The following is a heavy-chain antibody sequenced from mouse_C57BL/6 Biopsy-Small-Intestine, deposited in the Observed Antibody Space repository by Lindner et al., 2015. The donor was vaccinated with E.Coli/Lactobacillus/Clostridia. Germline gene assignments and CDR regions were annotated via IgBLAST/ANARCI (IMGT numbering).Heavy chain of an antibody. J-gene: IGHJ3*01. CDR2: IYPGSEST. D-gene: IGHD2-4*01. CDR3: ALYDYDDGFAF. V-gene: IGHV1-55*01. Sequence: VQLQESGAELVKPGASVKMSCKASGYTFSSYWITWVKQRPGQGLEWIGDIYPGSESTNHNEKFKSKATLTAHTSSSTAYMQLSSLTSEDSAVYYCALYDYDDGFAFWGQGTLVTVSA. CDR1: GYTFSSYW.